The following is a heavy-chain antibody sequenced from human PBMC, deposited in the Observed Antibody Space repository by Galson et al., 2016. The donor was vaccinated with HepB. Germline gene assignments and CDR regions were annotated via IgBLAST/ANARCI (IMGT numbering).Heavy chain of an antibody. CDR1: GYTFTTYW. CDR3: ARQTHSESSAYPFDI. Sequence: QSGAEVKKPGESLKISCKGSGYTFTTYWIGWVRQRPGKGLEWMGIIYPGDSDTRYSPSFQGQGQFTMSADKSISTAYLQWSSLKASDTAMYFCARQTHSESSAYPFDIWGQGTMVTVSS. J-gene: IGHJ3*02. D-gene: IGHD3-22*01. V-gene: IGHV5-51*01. CDR2: IYPGDSDT.